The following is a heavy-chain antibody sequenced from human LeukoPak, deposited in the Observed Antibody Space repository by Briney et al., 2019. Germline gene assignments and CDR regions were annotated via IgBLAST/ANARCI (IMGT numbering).Heavy chain of an antibody. J-gene: IGHJ4*02. D-gene: IGHD3-22*01. CDR1: GFTFSTCG. V-gene: IGHV3-30*18. CDR2: MSSDGTNK. Sequence: GGSLRLSCEASGFTFSTCGIHWVRQAPGKGLEWVALMSSDGTNKYYADSVKGRFTISRDSSKNTLYLQMDSLRAEDTAVYYCAKRSSGTTHYFHYWGQGTLVTVSS. CDR3: AKRSSGTTHYFHY.